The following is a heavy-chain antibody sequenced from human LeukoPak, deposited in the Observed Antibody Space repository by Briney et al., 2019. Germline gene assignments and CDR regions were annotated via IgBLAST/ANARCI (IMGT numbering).Heavy chain of an antibody. CDR1: GGSFSGYY. CDR2: INHSGCT. V-gene: IGHV4-34*01. CDR3: ARWVVRSSSFYYFDY. Sequence: SETLSLTCAVYGGSFSGYYWSWIRQPPGKGLEWIGEINHSGCTNYNPSLKSRVTISVDTSKNQFSLKLSSVTAADTAVYYCARWVVRSSSFYYFDYWGQGTLVTVSS. J-gene: IGHJ4*02. D-gene: IGHD6-13*01.